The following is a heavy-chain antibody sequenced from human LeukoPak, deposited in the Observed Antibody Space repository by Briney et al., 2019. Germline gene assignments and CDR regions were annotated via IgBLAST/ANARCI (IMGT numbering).Heavy chain of an antibody. V-gene: IGHV3-53*01. CDR2: IYSGVRT. CDR3: ARGRGQDYGDNGLDY. CDR1: GFTVSSNY. Sequence: GGSLRLSCAASGFTVSSNYMNWVRQAPGKGLEWVSLIYSGVRTYYADSVKGRFTISRDNSKNTLYFQMNSLRAEDTAVYYCARGRGQDYGDNGLDYWGQGTLVTVSS. J-gene: IGHJ4*02. D-gene: IGHD4-17*01.